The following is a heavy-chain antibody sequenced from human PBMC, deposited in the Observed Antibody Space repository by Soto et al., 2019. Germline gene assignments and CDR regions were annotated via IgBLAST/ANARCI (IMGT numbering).Heavy chain of an antibody. CDR2: ISYDGSNK. Sequence: QVQLVESGGGVVQPGRSLRLSCAASGFTFSSYGMHWVRQAPGKGLAWVAVISYDGSNKYYADSVKSRFTISRDNSKNTLYLQMNILRTEDSAVYYCAKGITSWYFDFWGRGTLVTVSS. J-gene: IGHJ2*01. D-gene: IGHD2-2*01. CDR1: GFTFSSYG. CDR3: AKGITSWYFDF. V-gene: IGHV3-30*18.